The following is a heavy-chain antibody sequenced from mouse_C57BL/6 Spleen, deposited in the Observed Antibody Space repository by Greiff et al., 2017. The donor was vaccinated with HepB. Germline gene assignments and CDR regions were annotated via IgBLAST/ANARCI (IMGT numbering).Heavy chain of an antibody. CDR3: ARRSLAY. CDR1: GFTFSSYG. V-gene: IGHV5-6*02. J-gene: IGHJ3*01. Sequence: EVMLVESGGDLVKPGGSLKLSCAASGFTFSSYGMSWVRQTPDKRLEWVATISSGGSYTYYPDSVKGRFTISRDNAKNTLYLQMSGLKSEDTAMYYCARRSLAYWGQGTLVTVSA. CDR2: ISSGGSYT.